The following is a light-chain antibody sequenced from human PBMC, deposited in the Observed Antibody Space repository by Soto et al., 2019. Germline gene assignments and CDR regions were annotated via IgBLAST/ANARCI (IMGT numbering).Light chain of an antibody. CDR1: QSVSSN. V-gene: IGKV3-11*01. CDR3: QQKYRLPRT. Sequence: EVVLTQSPGTLSLSPWEIGTLACRASQSVSSNLAWYQQKPGQAPRLLIYDASNRATGIPARFSGTGSGTDFTLTISSLQPEDFATYFCQQKYRLPRTFGQGTKVDIK. CDR2: DAS. J-gene: IGKJ1*01.